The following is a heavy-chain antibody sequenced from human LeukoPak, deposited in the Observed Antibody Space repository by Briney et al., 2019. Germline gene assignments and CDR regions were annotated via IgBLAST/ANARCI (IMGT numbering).Heavy chain of an antibody. Sequence: SETLSLTCTVSGGPISSYYWSWIRQPPGKGLEWIGYIYYSGSTNYNPSLKSRVTISVDTSKDQFSLKLSSVTAADTAVYYCARGLGVVTAQSEQPKPRYFDLWGRGTQVTVSS. J-gene: IGHJ2*01. D-gene: IGHD2-21*02. CDR3: ARGLGVVTAQSEQPKPRYFDL. V-gene: IGHV4-59*01. CDR1: GGPISSYY. CDR2: IYYSGST.